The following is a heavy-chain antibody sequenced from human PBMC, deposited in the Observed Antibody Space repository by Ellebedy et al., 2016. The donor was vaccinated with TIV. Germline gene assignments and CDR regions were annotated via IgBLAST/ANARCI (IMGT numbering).Heavy chain of an antibody. D-gene: IGHD1-26*01. CDR1: GFTFSSYA. J-gene: IGHJ1*01. CDR3: AKGIMLIVGATRREYFQH. Sequence: GESLKISCAASGFTFSSYAMSWVRQAPGKGLEWVSAISGSGGSTYYADSVKGRFTISRDNSKNTLYLQMNSLRAEDTAVYYCAKGIMLIVGATRREYFQHWGQGTLVTVSS. V-gene: IGHV3-23*01. CDR2: ISGSGGST.